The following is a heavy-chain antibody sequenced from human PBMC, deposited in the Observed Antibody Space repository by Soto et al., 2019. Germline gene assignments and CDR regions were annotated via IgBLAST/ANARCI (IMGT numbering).Heavy chain of an antibody. Sequence: ASVKVSCKASGGTFSSYAISWVRQAPGKGLEWMGGFDPEDGETIYAQKFQGRVTMTEDTSTDTAYMELSSLRSEDTAVYYCAAGGRYCISTSCYDYYYYYGMDVWGQGTTVTVSS. CDR3: AAGGRYCISTSCYDYYYYYGMDV. V-gene: IGHV1-24*01. J-gene: IGHJ6*02. CDR2: FDPEDGET. CDR1: GGTFSSYA. D-gene: IGHD2-2*01.